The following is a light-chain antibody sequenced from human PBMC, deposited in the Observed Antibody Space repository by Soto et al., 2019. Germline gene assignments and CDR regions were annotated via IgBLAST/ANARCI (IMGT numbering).Light chain of an antibody. J-gene: IGKJ3*01. Sequence: ERVMTQSPATLSVSPGERATLSCRASQSLSSNLAWYQQKPGQAPRLLIDGASTRATGIPARFSGSGSGTEFTLTSSSLHSEEFAVYYCQQYYGWPPLFGPGTKVDIK. CDR3: QQYYGWPPL. CDR2: GAS. CDR1: QSLSSN. V-gene: IGKV3-15*01.